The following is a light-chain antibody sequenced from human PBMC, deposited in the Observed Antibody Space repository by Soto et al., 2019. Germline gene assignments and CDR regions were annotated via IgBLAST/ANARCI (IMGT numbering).Light chain of an antibody. Sequence: EIVMTQSPATLSVSPGERATLSCRASQSVSSNLAWYQQKPGQAPRLLIYGASTRATGIPARFSGSGSGTEFTRTISSLQSEDCAVYYCQQYNNWPPYTFGQGTKLEIK. CDR3: QQYNNWPPYT. V-gene: IGKV3-15*01. CDR1: QSVSSN. J-gene: IGKJ2*01. CDR2: GAS.